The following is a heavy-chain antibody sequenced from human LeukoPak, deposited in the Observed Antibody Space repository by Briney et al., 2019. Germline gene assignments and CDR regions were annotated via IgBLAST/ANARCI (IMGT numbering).Heavy chain of an antibody. D-gene: IGHD6-19*01. CDR2: IYYSGST. J-gene: IGHJ5*02. CDR1: GGSISNSNYY. Sequence: SETLSLTCTVSGGSISNSNYYRGWIRQPPGKGLEWIGNIYYSGSTYYNPSLKSRVTISVDTSKNQFSLKLSSVTAADTAVYYCATHSSGWSGWFDPWGQGTLVTVSS. CDR3: ATHSSGWSGWFDP. V-gene: IGHV4-39*01.